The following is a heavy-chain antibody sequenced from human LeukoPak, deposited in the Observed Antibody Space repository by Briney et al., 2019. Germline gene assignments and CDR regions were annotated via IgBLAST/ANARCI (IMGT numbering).Heavy chain of an antibody. CDR2: INHSGST. CDR1: GGAFSGYY. D-gene: IGHD3-10*01. Sequence: SETLSLTCAVYGGAFSGYYWSWIRQPPGKGLEWIGEINHSGSTNYNPSLKSRVTISVDTSQNQFSLNLNSVTAADTAVYYCARDSYYYGSGIDYWGQATLVTVSS. V-gene: IGHV4-34*01. CDR3: ARDSYYYGSGIDY. J-gene: IGHJ4*02.